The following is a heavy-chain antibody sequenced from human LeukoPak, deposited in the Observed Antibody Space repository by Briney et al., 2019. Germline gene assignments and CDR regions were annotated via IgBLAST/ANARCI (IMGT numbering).Heavy chain of an antibody. J-gene: IGHJ4*02. D-gene: IGHD6-6*01. CDR1: GFTFSGYP. V-gene: IGHV3-64*01. Sequence: GGSLRLSCAASGFTFSGYPMHWVRQAPGEGLEYVSAITSDGGGTYYASSVRGRFTISRDNSMNTLYLQMGGLRDEDMAVYYCARLLSSGSTRRIYECWGQGTLVTVSS. CDR2: ITSDGGGT. CDR3: ARLLSSGSTRRIYEC.